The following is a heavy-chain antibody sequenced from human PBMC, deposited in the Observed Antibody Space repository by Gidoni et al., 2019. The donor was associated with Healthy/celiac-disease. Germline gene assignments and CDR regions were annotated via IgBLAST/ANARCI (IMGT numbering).Heavy chain of an antibody. D-gene: IGHD4-4*01. CDR3: ARGILVTTYRFRALDV. V-gene: IGHV2-26*01. Sequence: QVTLKESGPVLVKPTETLTLTCTVSGFSLSNARMGVSWIRQPPGKALEWLAHIFSNDEKSYSTSLKSRLTISKDTSKSQVVLTMTNMDPVDTATYYCARGILVTTYRFRALDVWGQGTTVTVSS. CDR2: IFSNDEK. J-gene: IGHJ6*02. CDR1: GFSLSNARMG.